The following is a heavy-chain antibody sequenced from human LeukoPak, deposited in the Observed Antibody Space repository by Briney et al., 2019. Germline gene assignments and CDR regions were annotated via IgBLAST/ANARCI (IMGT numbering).Heavy chain of an antibody. J-gene: IGHJ4*02. V-gene: IGHV1-18*01. D-gene: IGHD1-26*01. CDR1: GYTFTSYG. CDR3: ASSSGSYSPFDY. CDR2: ISAYNGNT. Sequence: EASVKVSCKASGYTFTSYGISWVRQAPGQGLEWMGWISAYNGNTNYAQKFQGWVTMTRDTSISTAYMELSRLRSDDTAVYYCASSSGSYSPFDYWGQGTLVTVSS.